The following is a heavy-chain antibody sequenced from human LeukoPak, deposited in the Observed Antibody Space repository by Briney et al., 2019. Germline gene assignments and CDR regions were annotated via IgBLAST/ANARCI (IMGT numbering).Heavy chain of an antibody. D-gene: IGHD6-19*01. CDR1: GFTFSSYW. CDR2: INSDGSST. V-gene: IGHV3-74*01. CDR3: ARREYSGWYDYYFDY. J-gene: IGHJ4*02. Sequence: GGSLRLSCAASGFTFSSYWMHWVRQAPGKGLVWVSRINSDGSSTSYADYVKGRFTISRDNAKNTLYLQMNSLRAEDTAVYYCARREYSGWYDYYFDYWGQGTLVTVSS.